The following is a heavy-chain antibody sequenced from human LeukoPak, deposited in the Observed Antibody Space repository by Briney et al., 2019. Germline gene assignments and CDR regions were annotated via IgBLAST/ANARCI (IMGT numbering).Heavy chain of an antibody. J-gene: IGHJ4*02. D-gene: IGHD3-10*01. CDR2: IKQDGSEK. V-gene: IGHV3-7*03. CDR3: AKAGHYGSGSYYSDY. CDR1: GFTFSSYW. Sequence: GGSLRLSCAASGFTFSSYWMSWVRQAPGKGLEWVANIKQDGSEKYYVDSVKGRFTVSRDNSKNTLYLQMSSLRAGDTAVYYCAKAGHYGSGSYYSDYWGRGTLVTVSP.